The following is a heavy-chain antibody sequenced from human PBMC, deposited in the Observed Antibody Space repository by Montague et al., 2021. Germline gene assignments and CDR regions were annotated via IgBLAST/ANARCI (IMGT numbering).Heavy chain of an antibody. J-gene: IGHJ5*02. CDR1: GGSVSTGGYS. Sequence: TLSLTCSVSGGSVSTGGYSWSWSRQRPGQRLEWLGYTSLRGTNYYNPSLSRRLSISLDTSRNLLSLQLTAVTAAYTAIYYCAIDASGYYVGWFNPWGQGALVTVSS. D-gene: IGHD3-16*01. CDR3: AIDASGYYVGWFNP. V-gene: IGHV4-31*03. CDR2: TSLRGTN.